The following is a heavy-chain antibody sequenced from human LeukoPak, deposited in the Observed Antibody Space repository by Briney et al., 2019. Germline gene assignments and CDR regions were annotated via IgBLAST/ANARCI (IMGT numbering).Heavy chain of an antibody. CDR3: ARGGYSYVGVWFDP. J-gene: IGHJ5*02. V-gene: IGHV4-4*07. CDR1: GGSISSYY. CDR2: IYTSGST. Sequence: SETLSLTCTVSGGSISSYYWSWIRQPAGKGLEWIGRIYTSGSTNYNPSLKSRVTMSVDTSKNQFSLKLSSVTAAGTAVYYCARGGYSYVGVWFDPWGQGTLVTVSS. D-gene: IGHD5-18*01.